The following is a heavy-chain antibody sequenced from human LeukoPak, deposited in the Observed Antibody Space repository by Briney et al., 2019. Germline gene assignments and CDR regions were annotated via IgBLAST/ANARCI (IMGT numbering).Heavy chain of an antibody. CDR3: ARDSHSGYDPFDY. CDR1: GYAFTSYG. Sequence: ASVKVSCKASGYAFTSYGISWVRQAPGQGLEWMGWISAYNGNTNYAQKFQGRVTMTTDTSTNTAYMELRSLRSDDTAVYSRARDSHSGYDPFDYWGQGTLVTVSS. CDR2: ISAYNGNT. J-gene: IGHJ4*02. D-gene: IGHD5-12*01. V-gene: IGHV1-18*01.